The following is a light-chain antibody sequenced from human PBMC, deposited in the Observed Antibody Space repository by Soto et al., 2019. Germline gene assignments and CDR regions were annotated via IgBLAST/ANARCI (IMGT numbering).Light chain of an antibody. CDR2: EGS. V-gene: IGLV2-23*01. CDR3: CSYAGSSTWV. Sequence: QSALTQPASVSGSPGQSITISCTGTSSDVGSYNLVSWYQQHPGKAPKNMIYEGSKRPSGVSNRCSGSKSGNTASLTISWLQAEDAADYYCCSYAGSSTWVFGGGTKLTVL. CDR1: SSDVGSYNL. J-gene: IGLJ3*02.